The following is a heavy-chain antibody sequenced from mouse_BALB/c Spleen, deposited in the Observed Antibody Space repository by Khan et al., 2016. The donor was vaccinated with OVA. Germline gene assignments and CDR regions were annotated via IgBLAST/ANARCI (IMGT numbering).Heavy chain of an antibody. CDR2: IYPGNDDT. CDR1: GYTFSSSW. V-gene: IGHV1-80*01. D-gene: IGHD1-1*01. CDR3: ARYYGSRFAY. J-gene: IGHJ3*01. Sequence: QVQLQQPGAELVRPGSSVKISCKASGYTFSSSWMNWVKQRPGQGLEWIGQIYPGNDDTNYNGKFKGKATLTADNSSRTVYMQLTSLISEDSAVYFCARYYGSRFAYGGQGTLVTVSA.